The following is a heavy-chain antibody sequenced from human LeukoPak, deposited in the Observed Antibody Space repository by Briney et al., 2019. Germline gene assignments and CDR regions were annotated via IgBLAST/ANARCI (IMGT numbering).Heavy chain of an antibody. CDR1: GYSISSGYY. CDR2: IYYSGST. D-gene: IGHD3-22*01. J-gene: IGHJ4*02. CDR3: ARRYYDSSGYYYFDY. Sequence: PSETLSLTCTVSGYSISSGYYWGWIRQPPGKGLGWIGSIYYSGSTYYNPSLKSRVAISVDTSKNQFSLKLSSVTAADTAVYYCARRYYDSSGYYYFDYWGQGTLVTVSS. V-gene: IGHV4-38-2*02.